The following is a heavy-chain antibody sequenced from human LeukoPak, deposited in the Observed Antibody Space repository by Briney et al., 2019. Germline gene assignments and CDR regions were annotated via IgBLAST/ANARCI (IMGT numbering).Heavy chain of an antibody. CDR2: IYTSGST. CDR3: ARVRGIAAAPDV. V-gene: IGHV4-61*02. J-gene: IGHJ6*04. CDR1: GGSISSGSYY. D-gene: IGHD6-13*01. Sequence: SETLSLTCTVAGGSISSGSYYWSWIRQPAGKGLEWIVRIYTSGSTNYNPSLKSRVTISVDTSKNQFSLKLSSVTAADTAVYYYARVRGIAAAPDVWGKGTTVTVSS.